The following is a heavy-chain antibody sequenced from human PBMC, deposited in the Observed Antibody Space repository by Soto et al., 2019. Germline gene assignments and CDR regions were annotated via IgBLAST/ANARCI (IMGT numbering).Heavy chain of an antibody. CDR1: GFTFSSYA. J-gene: IGHJ4*02. CDR3: AGGYSYSPGFYFDY. CDR2: VWYDGSNQ. V-gene: IGHV3-33*01. Sequence: GGSLRLSCAASGFTFSSYAMHWVRQAPGKGLEWVAVVWYDGSNQYYADSVKGRFTIFRDNSKNTLFLQMNSLRVEDTAVYYCAGGYSYSPGFYFDYWGQGSLVTVPS. D-gene: IGHD5-18*01.